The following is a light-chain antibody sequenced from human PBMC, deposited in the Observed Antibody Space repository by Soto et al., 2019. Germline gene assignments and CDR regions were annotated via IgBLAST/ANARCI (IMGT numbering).Light chain of an antibody. Sequence: DIQLTQSPSFLSSSVGDRVTISCRASQGINNYLAWYQQKPGKAPKLLIYVASILPSGVPSRFSGRGSGTQFTLTISSQQPEDFANYYCQQLNRYPYTFGQGTKVEIK. J-gene: IGKJ2*01. CDR2: VAS. V-gene: IGKV1-9*01. CDR3: QQLNRYPYT. CDR1: QGINNY.